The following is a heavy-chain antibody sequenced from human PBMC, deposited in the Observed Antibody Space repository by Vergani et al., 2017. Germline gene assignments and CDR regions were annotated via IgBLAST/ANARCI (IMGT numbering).Heavy chain of an antibody. CDR3: ARVSGSSTSWVPIGAFDI. J-gene: IGHJ3*02. CDR2: IYYSGST. D-gene: IGHD2-2*01. V-gene: IGHV4-59*01. Sequence: QVQLQESGPGLVKPSETLSLTCTVPGGSISSYYWSWIRQPPGKGLEWIGYIYYSGSTNYNPSLKSRVTISVDTSKNQFSLKLSSVTAADTAVYYCARVSGSSTSWVPIGAFDIWGQGTMVTVSS. CDR1: GGSISSYY.